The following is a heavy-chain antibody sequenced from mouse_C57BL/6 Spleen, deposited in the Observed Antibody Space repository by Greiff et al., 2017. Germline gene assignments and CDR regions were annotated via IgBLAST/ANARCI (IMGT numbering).Heavy chain of an antibody. J-gene: IGHJ1*03. Sequence: QVQLQQPGAALVKPGASVKLSCKASGYTFTSYWMHWVKQRPGQGLEWIGMIHPNSGSTNYNEKFKSKATLTVDKSSSTAYMQLSSLTSEDSAVYYCARWRDYSNYWYFDVWGTGTTVTVSS. V-gene: IGHV1-64*01. D-gene: IGHD2-5*01. CDR3: ARWRDYSNYWYFDV. CDR1: GYTFTSYW. CDR2: IHPNSGST.